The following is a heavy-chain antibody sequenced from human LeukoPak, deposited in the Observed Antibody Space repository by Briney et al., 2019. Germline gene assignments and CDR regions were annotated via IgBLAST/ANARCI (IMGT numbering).Heavy chain of an antibody. J-gene: IGHJ4*02. CDR1: GFTFSSYG. V-gene: IGHV3-30*18. CDR2: ISYDGSNK. Sequence: GGSLRLSCAASGFTFSSYGMHWVRQAPGKGLEWVAVISYDGSNKYYADSVKGRFTISRDNSKNTLDLQMNSLRAEDTAVYYCAKDPTPTYYYDSSGYFDYWGQGTLVTVSS. D-gene: IGHD3-22*01. CDR3: AKDPTPTYYYDSSGYFDY.